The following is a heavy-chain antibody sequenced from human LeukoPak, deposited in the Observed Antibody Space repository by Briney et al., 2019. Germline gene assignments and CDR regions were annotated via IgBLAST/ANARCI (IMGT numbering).Heavy chain of an antibody. CDR2: ISAYNGNT. CDR1: GYTFTSYG. CDR3: ARDPPRIVVVVAATNYYGMDV. Sequence: ASVTVSCKASGYTFTSYGINWVRQAPGQGLEWMGWISAYNGNTNYAQKLQGRVTMTTDTSTSTAYMELRSLRSDDTAVYYCARDPPRIVVVVAATNYYGMDVWGQGTTVTVSS. V-gene: IGHV1-18*01. J-gene: IGHJ6*02. D-gene: IGHD2-15*01.